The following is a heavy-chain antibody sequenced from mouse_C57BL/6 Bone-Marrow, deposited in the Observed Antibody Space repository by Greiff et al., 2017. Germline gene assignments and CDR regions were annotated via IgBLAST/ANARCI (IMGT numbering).Heavy chain of an antibody. J-gene: IGHJ4*01. CDR3: SRRHYFFYAMDY. Sequence: EVHLVESGGGLVKPGGSLKLSCAASGFTFSSYAMSWVRQTPEKRLEWVATISDGGSYTYYPDNVKGRFTISRDNAKNNLYLQMSHLKSEDTAMYYCSRRHYFFYAMDYWGQGTSVTVSA. CDR2: ISDGGSYT. CDR1: GFTFSSYA. V-gene: IGHV5-4*03. D-gene: IGHD1-1*01.